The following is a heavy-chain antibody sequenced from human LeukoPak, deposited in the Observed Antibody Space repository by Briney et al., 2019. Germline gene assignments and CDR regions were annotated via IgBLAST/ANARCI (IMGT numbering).Heavy chain of an antibody. J-gene: IGHJ4*02. D-gene: IGHD3-22*01. CDR2: IIPIFGTA. V-gene: IGHV1-69*05. Sequence: SVKVSCKASGGTFSSCAISWVRQAPGQGLEWMGGIIPIFGTADYAQKFQGRVTITTAESTSTAYMELSSLRSEDTAVYYCARGRSYYDSSGYYYDYWGQGTLVTVSS. CDR3: ARGRSYYDSSGYYYDY. CDR1: GGTFSSCA.